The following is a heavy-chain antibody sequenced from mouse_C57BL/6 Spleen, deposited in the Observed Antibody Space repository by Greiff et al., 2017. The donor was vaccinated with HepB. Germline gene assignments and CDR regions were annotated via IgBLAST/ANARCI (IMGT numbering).Heavy chain of an antibody. J-gene: IGHJ3*01. V-gene: IGHV1-50*01. CDR3: ARNYGSRAWFAT. D-gene: IGHD1-1*01. CDR2: IDPSDSYT. CDR1: GYTFTSYW. Sequence: QVQLQQPGAELVKPGASVKLSCKASGYTFTSYWMQWVKQRPGQGLEWIGEIDPSDSYTNYNQKFKGKATLTVDTSSSTAYMQLSSLTSEDSAVYYCARNYGSRAWFATGAKGLWSLSLQ.